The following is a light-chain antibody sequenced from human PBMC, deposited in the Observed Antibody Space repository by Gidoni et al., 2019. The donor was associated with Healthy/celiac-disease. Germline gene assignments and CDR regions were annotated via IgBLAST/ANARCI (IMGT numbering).Light chain of an antibody. J-gene: IGLJ1*01. Sequence: SYELTQPLSVSVALGQTARITCGGNNSGSKNVNWYQQKPGQAPVLVIYRDSNRPSGIPARFSGSDSGNTATLTLSRAQSGDEADYFCQVWDSSTGYVFGTGTKVTVL. V-gene: IGLV3-9*01. CDR2: RDS. CDR3: QVWDSSTGYV. CDR1: NSGSKN.